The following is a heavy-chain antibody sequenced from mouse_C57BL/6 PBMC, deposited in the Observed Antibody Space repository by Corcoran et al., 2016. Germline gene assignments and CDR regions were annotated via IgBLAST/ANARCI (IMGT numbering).Heavy chain of an antibody. CDR2: ILPGSGST. D-gene: IGHD3-2*02. V-gene: IGHV1-9*01. Sequence: QVQLQQSGAELMKPGASVKLSCKATGYTFTGYWIEWVKQRPGHGLEWIGEILPGSGSTNYNEKFKGKATFTADTSSNTAYMQLSSLTTEDSAIYYCAREEGAQATNWFAYWGQGTLVTVSA. CDR1: GYTFTGYW. J-gene: IGHJ3*01. CDR3: AREEGAQATNWFAY.